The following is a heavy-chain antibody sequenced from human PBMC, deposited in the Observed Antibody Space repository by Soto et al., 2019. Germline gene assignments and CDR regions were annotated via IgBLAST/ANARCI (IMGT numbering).Heavy chain of an antibody. J-gene: IGHJ4*02. CDR2: IYWDDDE. CDR3: ARRRAWIVFDY. Sequence: QITLKESGPTLVKPTQTLTLTCTFSGFSLSTSGVGVGWISQPQGKALEWLALIYWDDDERYSPSLKSRLTITKDTSRNQVVLIMTNMDPVDTATYYCARRRAWIVFDYWGQGTLVTVSS. D-gene: IGHD5-12*01. V-gene: IGHV2-5*02. CDR1: GFSLSTSGVG.